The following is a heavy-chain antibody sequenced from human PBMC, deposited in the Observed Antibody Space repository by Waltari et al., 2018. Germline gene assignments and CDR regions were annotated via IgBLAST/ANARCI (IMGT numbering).Heavy chain of an antibody. Sequence: EVQLVESGGGLVQPGRSLRLSCAASGFTFDDYAMHWVRPAPGKGLEWVSGISWNSGSIGYADSVKGRFTISRDNAKNSLYLQMNSLRAEDTALYYCAKASSSGWYVYGMDVWGQGTTVTVSS. V-gene: IGHV3-9*01. CDR3: AKASSSGWYVYGMDV. J-gene: IGHJ6*02. CDR1: GFTFDDYA. D-gene: IGHD6-19*01. CDR2: ISWNSGSI.